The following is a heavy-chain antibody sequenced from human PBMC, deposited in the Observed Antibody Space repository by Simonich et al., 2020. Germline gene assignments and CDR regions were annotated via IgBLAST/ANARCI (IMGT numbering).Heavy chain of an antibody. J-gene: IGHJ3*02. CDR2: INPNSGGT. CDR3: ARARLYSSSHAFDI. V-gene: IGHV1-2*02. D-gene: IGHD6-6*01. Sequence: QVQLVQSGAEVKKPGASVKVSCKASGYTFTGYYVHWVRQAPGQGLEWRGWINPNSGGTNYAQKFQGRVTMTRDTSISTAYMELSRLRSDDTAVYYCARARLYSSSHAFDIWGQGTMVTVSS. CDR1: GYTFTGYY.